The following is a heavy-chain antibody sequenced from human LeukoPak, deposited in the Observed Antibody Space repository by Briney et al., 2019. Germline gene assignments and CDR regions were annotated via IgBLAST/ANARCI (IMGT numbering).Heavy chain of an antibody. CDR2: INHSGST. Sequence: PSETLSLTCAVYGGSFSGYYWSWIRQPPGKGLERIGEINHSGSTNYNPSLKSRVTISVDTSKNQFSLKLSSVTAADTAVYYCARLSRDGYNYLDYWGQGTLVTVSS. J-gene: IGHJ4*02. CDR3: ARLSRDGYNYLDY. V-gene: IGHV4-34*01. CDR1: GGSFSGYY. D-gene: IGHD5-24*01.